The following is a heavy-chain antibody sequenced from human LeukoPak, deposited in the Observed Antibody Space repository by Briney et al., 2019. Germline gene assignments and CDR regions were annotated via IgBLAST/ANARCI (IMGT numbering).Heavy chain of an antibody. CDR3: ARKKWEAYGLGEADY. J-gene: IGHJ4*02. Sequence: SETLSLTCTVSGGSISSGSYFWRWIRQPAGKGLEWIGRIYTSGSTNYNPSLKSRVTISEGTSKNQFSLKLTSVTAAETAIYYCARKKWEAYGLGEADYWGEGTLVTDSP. CDR2: IYTSGST. CDR1: GGSISSGSYF. V-gene: IGHV4-61*02. D-gene: IGHD3-16*01.